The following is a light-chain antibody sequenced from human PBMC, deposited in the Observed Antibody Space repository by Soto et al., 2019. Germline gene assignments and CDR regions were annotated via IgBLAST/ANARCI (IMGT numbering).Light chain of an antibody. J-gene: IGLJ1*01. Sequence: QSVLTQPASVSGSPGQSITIACTGTNSDVGGYNFVSWYQQHPNQSPKLMIYEATKRPSGVSTRFSGSKSANTASLTISGLRAEDEADYYCSSYTSTNTYVFGTGTKVTVL. CDR3: SSYTSTNTYV. CDR2: EAT. V-gene: IGLV2-14*01. CDR1: NSDVGGYNF.